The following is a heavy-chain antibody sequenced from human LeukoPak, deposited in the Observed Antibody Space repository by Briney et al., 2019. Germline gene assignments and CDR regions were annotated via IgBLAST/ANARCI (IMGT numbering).Heavy chain of an antibody. D-gene: IGHD3-9*01. CDR1: GFTVSSND. Sequence: GGSLRLSCAASGFTVSSNDMSWVRQAPGKGLECISVIYSGGSTDYADSVKGRLTISRDNSKNTLYLQMNSLRAEDTAVYYCARTEARITIFSYYYYMDVWGKGTTVTVSS. CDR3: ARTEARITIFSYYYYMDV. J-gene: IGHJ6*03. V-gene: IGHV3-53*01. CDR2: IYSGGST.